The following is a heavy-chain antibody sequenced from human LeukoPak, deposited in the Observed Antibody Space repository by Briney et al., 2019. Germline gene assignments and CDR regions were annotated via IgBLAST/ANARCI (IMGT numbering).Heavy chain of an antibody. D-gene: IGHD3-10*02. CDR2: INWNGCSI. CDR1: GFTFDDYG. CDR3: AELGITMGGGV. J-gene: IGHJ6*04. V-gene: IGHV3-20*04. Sequence: PGGSLRLSCAASGFTFDDYGMSWVRQAPGKGLEWVSGINWNGCSIGYADSVKGRFTISRDNAKNSLYLQMNSLRAEDTAVYYCAELGITMGGGVWGKRTTVTISS.